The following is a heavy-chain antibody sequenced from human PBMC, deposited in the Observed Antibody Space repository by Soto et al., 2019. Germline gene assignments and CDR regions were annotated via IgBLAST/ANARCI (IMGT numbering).Heavy chain of an antibody. Sequence: SVKVSCKASGGTFSSYAISWVRQAPGQGLELLGVIIPIFGTANYAQKFQGRVTITADESTSTAYMELSSLRSEDTAVYYCARGTMVRGVISFYYYGMDVWGQGTTVTVSS. J-gene: IGHJ6*02. V-gene: IGHV1-69*13. CDR1: GGTFSSYA. CDR3: ARGTMVRGVISFYYYGMDV. D-gene: IGHD3-10*01. CDR2: IIPIFGTA.